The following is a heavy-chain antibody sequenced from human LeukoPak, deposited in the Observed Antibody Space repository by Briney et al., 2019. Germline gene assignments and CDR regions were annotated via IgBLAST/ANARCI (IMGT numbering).Heavy chain of an antibody. D-gene: IGHD5-18*01. Sequence: GGSLRLSCAASEFTFSSYAMSWVRQAPGKGLEWVSAISGSGGSTYYADSVKGRFTISRDNAKNSLYLQMNSLRAEDTAVYYCARDLLSGAETWIQLWGGPLYMDVWGKGTTVTVSS. CDR3: ARDLLSGAETWIQLWGGPLYMDV. CDR1: EFTFSSYA. J-gene: IGHJ6*03. CDR2: ISGSGGST. V-gene: IGHV3-23*01.